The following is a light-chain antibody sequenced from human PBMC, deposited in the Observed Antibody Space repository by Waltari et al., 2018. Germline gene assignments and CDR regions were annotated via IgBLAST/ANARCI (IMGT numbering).Light chain of an antibody. CDR1: QGISSF. V-gene: IGKV1-9*01. CDR3: QQLNSYPFT. Sequence: IQLTQSPSSLSASVVDRVAITCRARQGISSFLSWYQKKPGKAPKLLIYAASTLQSGVPSRFSGSGSGTDFTLTISSLQPEDFATYYCQQLNSYPFTFGGGTKVEIK. CDR2: AAS. J-gene: IGKJ4*01.